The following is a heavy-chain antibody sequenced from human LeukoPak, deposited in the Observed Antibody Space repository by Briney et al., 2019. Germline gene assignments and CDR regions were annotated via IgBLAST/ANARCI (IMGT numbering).Heavy chain of an antibody. CDR1: GGSISNYY. CDR3: AGNYYGSGSYYSEDRY. D-gene: IGHD3-10*01. CDR2: IYTSGST. V-gene: IGHV4-4*07. J-gene: IGHJ4*02. Sequence: PSETLSLTCTVSGGSISNYYWNWIRQPAGKGLEWIGRIYTSGSTNYNPSLKSRVTISVDTSKNQFSLKLSSVTAADTAVYYCAGNYYGSGSYYSEDRYWGQGTLVTVSS.